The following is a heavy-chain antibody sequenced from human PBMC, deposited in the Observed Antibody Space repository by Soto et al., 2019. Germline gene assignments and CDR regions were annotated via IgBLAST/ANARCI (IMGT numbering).Heavy chain of an antibody. CDR1: GFTLSSYG. J-gene: IGHJ3*02. CDR3: ARHAGRSEAGSSPYAFDI. V-gene: IGHV3-33*01. D-gene: IGHD1-26*01. CDR2: IWYDGSKK. Sequence: QPGGSLRLSCAASGFTLSSYGMHWVRQAPGKGLQWVAVIWYDGSKKYYADSVKGRFTISRDNSKNTLYLQMNSLRAEDTAVYYCARHAGRSEAGSSPYAFDIWGQGTMVTVSS.